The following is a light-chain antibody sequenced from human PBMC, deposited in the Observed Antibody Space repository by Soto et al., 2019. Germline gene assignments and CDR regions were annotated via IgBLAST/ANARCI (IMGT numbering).Light chain of an antibody. Sequence: DIQMTPSPSTLSGSVGDRVTITCRASQTISSWLAWYQQKPGKAPKLLIYKASTLKSGVPSRFSGSGSGTEFTLTISSLQPDEFATYYCQHYNSYSEAVGQGTKVDI. V-gene: IGKV1-5*03. CDR1: QTISSW. CDR3: QHYNSYSEA. CDR2: KAS. J-gene: IGKJ1*01.